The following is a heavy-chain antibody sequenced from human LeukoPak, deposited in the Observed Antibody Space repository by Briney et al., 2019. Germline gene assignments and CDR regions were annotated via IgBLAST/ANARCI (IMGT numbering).Heavy chain of an antibody. J-gene: IGHJ4*02. D-gene: IGHD4-17*01. V-gene: IGHV3-53*01. CDR3: AREAVTRNYFDY. CDR2: IYSGGST. CDR1: GFSFSSYA. Sequence: GGSLRLSCAASGFSFSSYAMSWVRQAPGKGLEWVSVIYSGGSTYYADSVKGRFTISRDNSKNTLFLQMNSLRAEDTAVYYCAREAVTRNYFDYWGQGTLVTVSS.